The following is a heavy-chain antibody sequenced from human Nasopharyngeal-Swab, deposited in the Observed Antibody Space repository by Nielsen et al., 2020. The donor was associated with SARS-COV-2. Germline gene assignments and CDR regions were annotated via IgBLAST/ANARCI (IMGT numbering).Heavy chain of an antibody. CDR1: GYSISSGYY. D-gene: IGHD2-21*01. CDR3: ARQVVVETHNFDY. Sequence: SETLSLTCAVSGYSISSGYYWGWIRQPPGKGLEWIGSIYHSGSTYYNPSLKSRVTISVDTSKHQFSLKLSSVTAADTAVYYCARQVVVETHNFDYWGQGTLVTVSS. V-gene: IGHV4-38-2*01. J-gene: IGHJ4*02. CDR2: IYHSGST.